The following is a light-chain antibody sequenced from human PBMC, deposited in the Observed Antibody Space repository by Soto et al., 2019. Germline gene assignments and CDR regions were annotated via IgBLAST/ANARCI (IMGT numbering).Light chain of an antibody. J-gene: IGKJ5*01. CDR3: QQYGSSSIT. CDR2: EAS. CDR1: QSVSSY. Sequence: EIVLTQSPATLSLSPGQRATLSFXASQSVSSYLAWYQQKPGQAPRLFMYEASNRATGIPARFSGGGAGTDFTLTISGLEPEDFAVYYCQQYGSSSITFGQGTRLEIK. V-gene: IGKV3D-11*02.